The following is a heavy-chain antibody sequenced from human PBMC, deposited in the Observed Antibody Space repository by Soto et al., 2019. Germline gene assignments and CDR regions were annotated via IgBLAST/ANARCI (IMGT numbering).Heavy chain of an antibody. CDR1: GGSFSGYY. V-gene: IGHV4-34*01. CDR2: INHSGST. J-gene: IGHJ5*02. CDR3: ARGTWIRVDYYLVYQIGWFDP. D-gene: IGHD1-26*01. Sequence: QVQLQQWGAGLLKPSETLSLTCAVYGGSFSGYYWSWIRQPPGMGLEWIGEINHSGSTNYNPSLKSRVTISVDTSKNQFSLKLSSVTAADTAVYYCARGTWIRVDYYLVYQIGWFDPWGQGTLVTVSS.